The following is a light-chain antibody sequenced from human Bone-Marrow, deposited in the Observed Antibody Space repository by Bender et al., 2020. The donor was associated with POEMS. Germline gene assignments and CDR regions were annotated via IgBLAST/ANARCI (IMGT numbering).Light chain of an antibody. J-gene: IGLJ1*01. V-gene: IGLV2-14*02. CDR2: QSN. CDR1: NSDVGGYHL. Sequence: QSALTQPASVSGSPGQSITISCIGTNSDVGGYHLVSWYQQHPGKAPQLIIYQSNQRPAGVHHRCSGSKSGNTASLTISGPEAEDEDDYYCNSNTSSSTLVFGAGTKATVL. CDR3: NSNTSSSTLV.